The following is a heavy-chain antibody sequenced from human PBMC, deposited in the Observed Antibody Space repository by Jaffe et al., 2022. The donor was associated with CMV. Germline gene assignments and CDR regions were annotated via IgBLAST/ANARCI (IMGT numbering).Heavy chain of an antibody. D-gene: IGHD5-12*01. CDR3: ARELGVSTRGYLDT. Sequence: QVHLVESGGGVVQPGRSLRLSCAASGFTFSSHGMHWVRQAPGKGLEWVAFIWYDGSNKHYADSVKGRFTISRDNSKSTLSLQMNSLRAEDTAVYYCARELGVSTRGYLDTWGRGTLVTVSS. CDR2: IWYDGSNK. V-gene: IGHV3-33*01. CDR1: GFTFSSHG. J-gene: IGHJ5*02.